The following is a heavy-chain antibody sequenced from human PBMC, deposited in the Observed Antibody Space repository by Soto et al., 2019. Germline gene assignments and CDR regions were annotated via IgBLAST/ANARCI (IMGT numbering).Heavy chain of an antibody. CDR1: GYSFTKDG. V-gene: IGHV5-51*01. D-gene: IGHD5-12*01. CDR2: IDPGNSDT. J-gene: IGHJ4*02. CDR3: ARDESRSGYYGGIDY. Sequence: LGESLKISCKASGYSFTKDGIIWVRQMPGKGLEWMGIIDPGNSDTLYSPSFEGQVTISRDNAKNTLYLQMNSLRAQDTAVYYCARDESRSGYYGGIDYWGQGTLVTVSS.